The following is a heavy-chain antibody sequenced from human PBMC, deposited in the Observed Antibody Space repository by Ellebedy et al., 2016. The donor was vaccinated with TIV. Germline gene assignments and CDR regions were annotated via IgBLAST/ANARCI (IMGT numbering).Heavy chain of an antibody. V-gene: IGHV4-59*01. CDR2: IFYTGST. CDR3: ARSGITIFGDTDAFNM. D-gene: IGHD3-3*01. CDR1: GGSLSSYY. J-gene: IGHJ3*02. Sequence: MPGGSLRLSCTVSGGSLSSYYWSWIRQPPGGGLEWLGYIFYTGSTNDNPSIRSRITISLDTSKNQFSLNLTSVTAADTALYYCARSGITIFGDTDAFNMWGQGTVVTVSS.